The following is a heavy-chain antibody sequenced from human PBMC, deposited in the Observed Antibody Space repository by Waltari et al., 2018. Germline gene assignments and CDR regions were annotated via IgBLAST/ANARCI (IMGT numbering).Heavy chain of an antibody. CDR3: TTDPDSSSSGGFDF. D-gene: IGHD3-22*01. CDR1: GFILADGW. CDR2: IKSRVDGETA. Sequence: EVQLVESGGGLAKPGGSLKVSCTASGFILADGWMSWVRQAPGGGLEWVGRIKSRVDGETAEYAAPVKGRFTISRDDSKNTLYLHMDSLKTEDTAVYFCTTDPDSSSSGGFDFWGQGALVTVSS. J-gene: IGHJ4*02. V-gene: IGHV3-15*01.